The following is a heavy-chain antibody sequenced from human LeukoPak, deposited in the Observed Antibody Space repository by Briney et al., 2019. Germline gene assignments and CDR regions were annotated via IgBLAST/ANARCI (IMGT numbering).Heavy chain of an antibody. CDR2: IYYSGST. CDR1: GGSISSYY. D-gene: IGHD4-17*01. Sequence: SETLSLTCTVSGGSISSYYWSWIRQPPGKGLEWIGYIYYSGSTNYNPSLKSRVTISVDTSKNQFSLKLSSVTAADTAVYYCARENYGLFDPWGQGTLVTVSS. J-gene: IGHJ5*02. CDR3: ARENYGLFDP. V-gene: IGHV4-59*01.